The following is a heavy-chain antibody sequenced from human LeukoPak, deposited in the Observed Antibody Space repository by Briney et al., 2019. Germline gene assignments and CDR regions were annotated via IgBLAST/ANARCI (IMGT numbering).Heavy chain of an antibody. Sequence: PGESLRLSCAASGFTFSDYYMSWIRQAPGKGLEWVSYISSSSSYTNYADSVKGRFTISRDNAKNSLYLQMNSLRAEDTAVYYCARAGYYDSSGYLYFDYWGQGTLVTVSS. J-gene: IGHJ4*02. D-gene: IGHD3-22*01. V-gene: IGHV3-11*06. CDR1: GFTFSDYY. CDR3: ARAGYYDSSGYLYFDY. CDR2: ISSSSSYT.